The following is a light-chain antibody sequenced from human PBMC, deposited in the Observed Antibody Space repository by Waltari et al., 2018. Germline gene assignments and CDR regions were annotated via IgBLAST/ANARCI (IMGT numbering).Light chain of an antibody. CDR2: KGS. CDR1: SSDVGSYNL. J-gene: IGLJ1*01. CDR3: CSYAAINTYV. Sequence: QSALTQPASVSGSPGQSITISCTGTSSDVGSYNLVYWYQQHPGSAPKLIIYKGSKRPSGVSSRFSGSRSGNTASLTISGLQADDEGDYYCCSYAAINTYVFGTGTKVSVL. V-gene: IGLV2-23*01.